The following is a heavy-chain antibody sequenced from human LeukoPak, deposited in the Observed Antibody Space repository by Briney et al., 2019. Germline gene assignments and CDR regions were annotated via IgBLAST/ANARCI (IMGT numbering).Heavy chain of an antibody. CDR1: GGSISSYY. CDR2: IYYSGST. CDR3: ARHPTCSSGCDY. D-gene: IGHD6-19*01. Sequence: SETLSLTCTVSGGSISSYYWSWIRQPPGKGLEWIGYIYYSGSTNYNPSLKSRVTISVDTSKNQFSLKLSSVTAADTAVYYCARHPTCSSGCDYWGQGTLVTVSS. J-gene: IGHJ4*02. V-gene: IGHV4-59*08.